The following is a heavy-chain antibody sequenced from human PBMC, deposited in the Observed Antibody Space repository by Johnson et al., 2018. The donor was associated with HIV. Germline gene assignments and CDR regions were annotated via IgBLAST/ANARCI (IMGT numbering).Heavy chain of an antibody. Sequence: VQLVESGGGVVRPGGFLRLSCAASGFTVSSNYMTWVRQAPGKGLEWVSVIYSGGSTYYADSVKGRFTISRDNSKNTLYLQMNSLRAADTAVYYCTTVTYGDYVGGTQSDAFDIWGQGTMVTVSS. CDR2: IYSGGST. J-gene: IGHJ3*02. D-gene: IGHD4-17*01. CDR3: TTVTYGDYVGGTQSDAFDI. CDR1: GFTVSSNY. V-gene: IGHV3-66*01.